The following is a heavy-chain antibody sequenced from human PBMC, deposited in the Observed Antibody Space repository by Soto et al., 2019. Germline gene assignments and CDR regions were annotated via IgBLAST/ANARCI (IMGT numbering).Heavy chain of an antibody. CDR3: AREFRWNDVDLDY. CDR1: GFTFNTYS. J-gene: IGHJ4*02. CDR2: ISSGSSYI. Sequence: GGSLRLSCAASGFTFNTYSMNWVRHAPGKGLEWVSSISSGSSYIYYADSVRGRLTVSRDNAKNSLWLQMTSLRAEDTAVYYCAREFRWNDVDLDYWGQGTLVTVSS. D-gene: IGHD1-1*01. V-gene: IGHV3-21*01.